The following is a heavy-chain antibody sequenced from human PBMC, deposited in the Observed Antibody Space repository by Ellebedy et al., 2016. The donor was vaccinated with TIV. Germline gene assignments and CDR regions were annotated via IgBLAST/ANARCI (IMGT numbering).Heavy chain of an antibody. J-gene: IGHJ5*02. D-gene: IGHD3-10*02. Sequence: ASVKVSCKASGGTFSSYTLTWVRQAPGQGLEWMGGILPIFDTANYAQKFQGRVTITADESTSTAYMELSSLRSEDTAIYYCARGKDTGNYVGWFDPWGQGTLATVSS. V-gene: IGHV1-69*13. CDR2: ILPIFDTA. CDR1: GGTFSSYT. CDR3: ARGKDTGNYVGWFDP.